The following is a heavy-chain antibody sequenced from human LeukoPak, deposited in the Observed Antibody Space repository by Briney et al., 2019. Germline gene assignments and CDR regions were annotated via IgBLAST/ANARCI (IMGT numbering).Heavy chain of an antibody. Sequence: ASVKVSCKASGYTFTSYDINWVRQAAGQGLEWMGWMNPNSGGTNYAQKFQGRVTMTRDTSISTAYMELSRLRSDDTAVYYCARDSTYYYDSSGYYPLDYWGQGTLVTVSS. D-gene: IGHD3-22*01. CDR2: MNPNSGGT. V-gene: IGHV1-2*02. CDR3: ARDSTYYYDSSGYYPLDY. CDR1: GYTFTSYD. J-gene: IGHJ4*02.